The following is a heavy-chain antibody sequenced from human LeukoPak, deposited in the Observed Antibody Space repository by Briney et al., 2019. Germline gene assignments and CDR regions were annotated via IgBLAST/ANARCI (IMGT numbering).Heavy chain of an antibody. V-gene: IGHV4-59*01. D-gene: IGHD6-19*01. CDR2: TCDSANT. CDR3: ARWHDSGRYFDY. J-gene: IGHJ4*02. Sequence: PSETLSLTCTVSGGSFSNYCWNWMRQSPGKGLEWIGYTCDSANTYYNPSLKSRVTISVDTSKNQFSLKLTSTTAAGTAVYYCARWHDSGRYFDYWGRGTSVTVSS. CDR1: GGSFSNYC.